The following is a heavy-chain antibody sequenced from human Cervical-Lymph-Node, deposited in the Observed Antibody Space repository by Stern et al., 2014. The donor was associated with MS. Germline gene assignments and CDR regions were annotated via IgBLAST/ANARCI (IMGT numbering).Heavy chain of an antibody. Sequence: VQLVESGGGLVKPGGSLRLPCAASGFTFSSYSMNWVRQAPGKGLGWSSYIGIDITTIRAADSAKGRFTISRDNAKNSLYLQMNSLRVEDTAVYYCVRDYDFAFDIWGQGTMVTVFS. CDR1: GFTFSSYS. CDR2: IGIDITTI. D-gene: IGHD3-3*01. J-gene: IGHJ3*02. V-gene: IGHV3-48*01. CDR3: VRDYDFAFDI.